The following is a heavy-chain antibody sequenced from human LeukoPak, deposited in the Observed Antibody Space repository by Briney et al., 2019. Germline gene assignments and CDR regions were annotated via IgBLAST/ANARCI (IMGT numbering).Heavy chain of an antibody. D-gene: IGHD1-1*01. V-gene: IGHV4-59*01. CDR2: ISDSGTT. CDR1: GGSISRYY. J-gene: IGHJ6*03. Sequence: SETLSLTCTVSGGSISRYYWSWIRQPPGKGLEWIGYISDSGTTNYNPSLKSRVTVSVDTSKKEFSLKLSSVTAADTAVYYCARVTWFPGTSYYYMDVWGKGTTVTVSS. CDR3: ARVTWFPGTSYYYMDV.